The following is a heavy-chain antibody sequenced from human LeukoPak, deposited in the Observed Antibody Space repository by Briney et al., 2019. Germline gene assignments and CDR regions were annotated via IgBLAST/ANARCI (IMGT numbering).Heavy chain of an antibody. Sequence: PSDTLSLTCTVSGGSISSGSYHWSWIRQPAGKGLEWIGRIYTSGSTNYNPSLKSRVTISVDTSKNQFSLKLSSVTAADTAVYYCARGPGDGNKYNLYWYFDLWGRGTLVTVSS. CDR2: IYTSGST. D-gene: IGHD5-24*01. CDR3: ARGPGDGNKYNLYWYFDL. V-gene: IGHV4-61*02. J-gene: IGHJ2*01. CDR1: GGSISSGSYH.